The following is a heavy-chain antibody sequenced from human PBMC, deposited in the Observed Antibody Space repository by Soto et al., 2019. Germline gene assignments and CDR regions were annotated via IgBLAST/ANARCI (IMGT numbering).Heavy chain of an antibody. D-gene: IGHD2-2*01. CDR3: AGRCDGTNCLAHFDY. V-gene: IGHV1-69*13. CDR2: IIPIFGTP. J-gene: IGHJ4*02. CDR1: GGTFNNYV. Sequence: VKVSCKASGGTFNNYVINWVRQAPGQGLEWMAGIIPIFGTPNYAQKFQGRVTITADKSTSTAYMELNSLRSEDTAVYYCAGRCDGTNCLAHFDYWGQGTLVTVSS.